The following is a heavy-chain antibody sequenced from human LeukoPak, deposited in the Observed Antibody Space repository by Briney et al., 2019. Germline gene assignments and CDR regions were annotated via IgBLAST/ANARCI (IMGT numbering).Heavy chain of an antibody. Sequence: EASVKVSCKASGYSFTSYGIGWVRQAPGQGLEWMGWISANNGNTKVAQKLQGRVTMTTDTSTSTAYMELRSLRSDDTAVYYCARDEGRQWLVPGDAFDIWGQGTMVTVSS. D-gene: IGHD6-19*01. CDR2: ISANNGNT. CDR1: GYSFTSYG. V-gene: IGHV1-18*01. J-gene: IGHJ3*02. CDR3: ARDEGRQWLVPGDAFDI.